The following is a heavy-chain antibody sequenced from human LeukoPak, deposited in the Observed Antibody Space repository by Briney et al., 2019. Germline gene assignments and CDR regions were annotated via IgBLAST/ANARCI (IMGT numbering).Heavy chain of an antibody. CDR2: IYYSGST. Sequence: SETLSLTCTVSRGSFASYYWSWIRQPPGKGLEWIGYIYYSGSTNYNPSLKSRVTISVDTSKNQFSLKLTSVTAADTAVYYCARGGSRYYTSNSFDYWGQGTLVTVSS. CDR1: RGSFASYY. D-gene: IGHD3-22*01. J-gene: IGHJ4*02. V-gene: IGHV4-59*01. CDR3: ARGGSRYYTSNSFDY.